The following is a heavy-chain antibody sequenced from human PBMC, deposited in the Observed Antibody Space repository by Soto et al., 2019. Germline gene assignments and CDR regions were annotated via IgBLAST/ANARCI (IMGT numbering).Heavy chain of an antibody. J-gene: IGHJ6*02. CDR2: FDPEDGET. CDR3: ATDRRLSSSSWPPYYYYGMDV. V-gene: IGHV1-24*01. D-gene: IGHD6-13*01. Sequence: ASVKVSCKVSGYTLTELSMHWVRQAPGKGLERMGGFDPEDGETIYAQKFQGRVTMTEDTSTDTAYMELSSLRSEDTAVYYCATDRRLSSSSWPPYYYYGMDVWGQGTTVTVS. CDR1: GYTLTELS.